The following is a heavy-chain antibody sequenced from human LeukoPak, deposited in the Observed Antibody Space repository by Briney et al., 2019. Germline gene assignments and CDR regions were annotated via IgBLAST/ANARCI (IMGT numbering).Heavy chain of an antibody. J-gene: IGHJ4*02. CDR2: IYYSGST. D-gene: IGHD4-17*01. CDR3: ARTRRGPHYGPMDY. V-gene: IGHV4-38-2*02. Sequence: SETLSLTCTVSGYSISSGYYWGWIRQPPGKGLEWIGSIYYSGSTYYNPSLKSRVTISVDTSKNQFSLKLSSVTAADTAVYYCARTRRGPHYGPMDYWGQGTLVTVSS. CDR1: GYSISSGYY.